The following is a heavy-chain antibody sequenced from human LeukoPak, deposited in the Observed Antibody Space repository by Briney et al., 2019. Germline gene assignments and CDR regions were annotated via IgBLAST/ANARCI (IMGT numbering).Heavy chain of an antibody. CDR3: AELGITMIGGV. V-gene: IGHV3-30*04. J-gene: IGHJ6*04. CDR1: GFTFSSYA. Sequence: GGSLRLSCAASGFTFSSYAMHWVRQAPGKGLEWVTIISYDGTNKYYADSVKGRFTISRDNSKNTLFLQMNSLRAEDTAVYYCAELGITMIGGVWGKGTTVTISS. CDR2: ISYDGTNK. D-gene: IGHD3-10*02.